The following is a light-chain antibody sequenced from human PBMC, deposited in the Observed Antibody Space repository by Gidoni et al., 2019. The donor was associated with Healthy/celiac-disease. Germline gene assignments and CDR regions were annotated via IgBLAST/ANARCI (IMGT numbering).Light chain of an antibody. J-gene: IGKJ1*01. Sequence: QMDQTPSSLAASVGDRVTITCRASQSISSYLNWYQQKPGKAPNLPIYAASSLQSGVPSRFSGSGSGTDFTLTISSLQPEDFATYYCQQSYSTLRTFGQGTKVEIK. CDR1: QSISSY. V-gene: IGKV1-39*01. CDR2: AAS. CDR3: QQSYSTLRT.